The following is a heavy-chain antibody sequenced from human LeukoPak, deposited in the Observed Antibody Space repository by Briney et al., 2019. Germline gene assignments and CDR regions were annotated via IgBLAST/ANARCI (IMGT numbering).Heavy chain of an antibody. D-gene: IGHD3-9*01. Sequence: ASVKVSCKASGYTFTSYGISWVRQAPGQGLEWMGWINAYNGNTNYAQKLQGRVTMTTDTSTSTAYMELRSLRSDDTAVYYCARDKAVLRYFDWLLDGDYWGQGTLVTVSS. CDR2: INAYNGNT. CDR1: GYTFTSYG. V-gene: IGHV1-18*01. CDR3: ARDKAVLRYFDWLLDGDY. J-gene: IGHJ4*02.